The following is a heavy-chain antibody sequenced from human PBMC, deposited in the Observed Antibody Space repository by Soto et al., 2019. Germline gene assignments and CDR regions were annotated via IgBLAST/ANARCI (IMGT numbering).Heavy chain of an antibody. V-gene: IGHV3-15*01. CDR1: GFTFSNAW. D-gene: IGHD3-10*01. CDR2: IKSKTDGGTT. Sequence: GGSLRLSCAASGFTFSNAWMSWVRQAPGKGLEWVGRIKSKTDGGTTDYAAPVKGRFTISRDDSKNTLYLQMNSLKTEDTAVYYCTTTAYGSGSHYYYGMDVWGQGTTVTVSS. CDR3: TTTAYGSGSHYYYGMDV. J-gene: IGHJ6*02.